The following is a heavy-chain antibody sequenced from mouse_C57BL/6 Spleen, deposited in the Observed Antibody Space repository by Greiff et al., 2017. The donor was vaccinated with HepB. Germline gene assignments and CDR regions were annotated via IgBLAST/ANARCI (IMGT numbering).Heavy chain of an antibody. Sequence: QVQLQQPGAELVKPGASVKLSCKASGYTFTSYWMHWVKQRPGQGLEWIGMIHPNSGSTNYNEKFKSKATLTVDKSSSTAYMQLSSLTSEDSAVYYGARRITTVVANYAMDYWGQGTSVTVAS. D-gene: IGHD1-1*01. J-gene: IGHJ4*01. CDR2: IHPNSGST. V-gene: IGHV1-64*01. CDR1: GYTFTSYW. CDR3: ARRITTVVANYAMDY.